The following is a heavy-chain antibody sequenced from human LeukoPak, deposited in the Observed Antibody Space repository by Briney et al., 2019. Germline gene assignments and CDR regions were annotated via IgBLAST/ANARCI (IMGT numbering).Heavy chain of an antibody. V-gene: IGHV3-33*01. CDR1: GFTFSSYG. CDR2: IWYDGSNK. Sequence: PGMSLRLSCAASGFTFSSYGMHWVRQAPGKGLEWVAVIWYDGSNKYYADSVKGRFTISRDNSKNTLYLQMNSLRAEDTAVYYCARDGDPRRGNYFDYWGQGTLVTVSS. J-gene: IGHJ4*02. D-gene: IGHD3-16*01. CDR3: ARDGDPRRGNYFDY.